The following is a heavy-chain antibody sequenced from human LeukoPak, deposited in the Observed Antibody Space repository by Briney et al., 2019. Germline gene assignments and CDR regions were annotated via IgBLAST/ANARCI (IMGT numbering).Heavy chain of an antibody. CDR2: IKQDGRQK. J-gene: IGHJ4*02. V-gene: IGHV3-7*01. CDR1: GFTFSSYW. Sequence: GGPLRLSCAASGFTFSSYWMSWVRQAPGKELEWVAYIKQDGRQKYYVDSVKGRFTISRDNAKNSLYLQMNSLRAEDTAVYYCARDRWGYSYGGDWGQGTQVTVPS. CDR3: ARDRWGYSYGGD. D-gene: IGHD5-12*01.